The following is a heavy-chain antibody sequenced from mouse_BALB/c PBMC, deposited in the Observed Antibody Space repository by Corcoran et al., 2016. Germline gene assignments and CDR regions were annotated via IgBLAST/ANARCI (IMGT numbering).Heavy chain of an antibody. Sequence: QIQLVQSGPELKKPGETVKISCTASGYTFTNCGMNWVKQAPGKGLKWMGWINTYTGEPTYADDFKGRFAFSLETSASTAYLQINNLKNEDMATYFCARGSSGYDYWGQGTTLTVSS. CDR2: INTYTGEP. CDR3: ARGSSGYDY. V-gene: IGHV9-1*02. D-gene: IGHD3-1*01. CDR1: GYTFTNCG. J-gene: IGHJ2*01.